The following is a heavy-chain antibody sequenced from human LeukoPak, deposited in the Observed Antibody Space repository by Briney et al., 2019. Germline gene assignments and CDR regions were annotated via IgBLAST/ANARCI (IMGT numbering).Heavy chain of an antibody. Sequence: PGGSLRLSCAASGFTMRNHWMSWVRQAPGKGLEWVAVISYDGSNKYYADSVKGRFTISRDDGRNSLFLQMGSLRVEDTAVYYCVRGFDGTNAFDLWGQGTMVTVSS. CDR2: ISYDGSNK. CDR1: GFTMRNHW. J-gene: IGHJ3*01. V-gene: IGHV3-30-3*01. CDR3: VRGFDGTNAFDL. D-gene: IGHD3-9*01.